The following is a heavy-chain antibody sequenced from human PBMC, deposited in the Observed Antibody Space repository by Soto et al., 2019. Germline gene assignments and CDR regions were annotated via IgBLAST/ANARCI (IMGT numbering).Heavy chain of an antibody. J-gene: IGHJ6*02. V-gene: IGHV3-21*04. CDR3: AKRGNYYYYGMDV. Sequence: QLVESGGGLVKPGGSLRLSCAASGFTFTTYTMTWVRQTPGKGLEWVSNISPSSSYIFYADSLKGRFTISRDNAKNTLYLQMNSLRAEDTAVYYCAKRGNYYYYGMDVWGQGTTVTVSS. D-gene: IGHD7-27*01. CDR2: ISPSSSYI. CDR1: GFTFTTYT.